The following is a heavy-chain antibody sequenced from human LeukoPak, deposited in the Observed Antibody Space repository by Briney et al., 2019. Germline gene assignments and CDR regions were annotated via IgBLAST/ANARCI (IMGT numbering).Heavy chain of an antibody. CDR1: GGSISSGDYY. D-gene: IGHD2-2*02. J-gene: IGHJ6*02. V-gene: IGHV4-30-4*01. Sequence: SETLSLTCTVSGGSISSGDYYWSWIRQPPGKGLEWIGYIYYSGSTYYNPSLKSRVTISVDTSKNQFSLKLSSVTAADTAVYYCARGPIPNYGMDVWGQGTTVTVS. CDR3: ARGPIPNYGMDV. CDR2: IYYSGST.